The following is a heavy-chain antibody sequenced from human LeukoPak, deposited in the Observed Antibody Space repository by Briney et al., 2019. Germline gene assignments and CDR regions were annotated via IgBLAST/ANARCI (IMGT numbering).Heavy chain of an antibody. CDR1: GFTFSNAW. CDR3: TLPWGSGSYYDY. D-gene: IGHD3-10*01. J-gene: IGHJ4*02. CDR2: IKSKTDGGTT. Sequence: GGSLRLSCAASGFTFSNAWLNWVRQAPGKGLEWVGHIKSKTDGGTTDYAAPVKGRFTISRDDSKNTLFLQMNSLKTDDTAVYYCTLPWGSGSYYDYWGQGTLVTVSS. V-gene: IGHV3-15*01.